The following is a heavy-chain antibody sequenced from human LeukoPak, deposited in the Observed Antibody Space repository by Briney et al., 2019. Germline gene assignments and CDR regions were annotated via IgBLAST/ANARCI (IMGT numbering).Heavy chain of an antibody. Sequence: PGGSLRLSCAASGLTFSSYDMHWVRQAPGKGLEWVALISYDGSNKYYADSVKGRFTISRDNSKSTLYLQMNSLGAEDTAVYYCARQKYSRSSLDYWGQGTLVTVSS. CDR1: GLTFSSYD. J-gene: IGHJ4*02. CDR2: ISYDGSNK. V-gene: IGHV3-33*01. D-gene: IGHD6-6*01. CDR3: ARQKYSRSSLDY.